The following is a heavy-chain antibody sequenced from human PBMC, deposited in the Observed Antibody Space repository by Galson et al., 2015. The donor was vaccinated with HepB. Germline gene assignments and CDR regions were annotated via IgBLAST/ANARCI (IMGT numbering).Heavy chain of an antibody. Sequence: SLRLSCAASGFTVSDYYMSWIRQAPGKGLEWVSYISSSGIYTNYADSVKGRFTISRDNARKSVYLQMNSLRAEDTALYYCVSLLERRDVAFDIWGQGTMVTVSS. CDR2: ISSSGIYT. CDR3: VSLLERRDVAFDI. V-gene: IGHV3-11*06. D-gene: IGHD1-1*01. J-gene: IGHJ3*02. CDR1: GFTVSDYY.